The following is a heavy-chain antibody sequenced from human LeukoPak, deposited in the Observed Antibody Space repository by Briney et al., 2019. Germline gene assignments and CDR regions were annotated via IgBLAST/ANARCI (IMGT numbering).Heavy chain of an antibody. Sequence: SETLSLTCAVYGGSFSGYYWSWIRQPPGKGLEWIGEINHSGSTNYNPSLKSRVTISVDTSKNQFSLKLSSVTAADTAVYYCARGGLVATIAPLLDVWGKGTTVTVSS. D-gene: IGHD5-12*01. V-gene: IGHV4-34*01. J-gene: IGHJ6*04. CDR1: GGSFSGYY. CDR2: INHSGST. CDR3: ARGGLVATIAPLLDV.